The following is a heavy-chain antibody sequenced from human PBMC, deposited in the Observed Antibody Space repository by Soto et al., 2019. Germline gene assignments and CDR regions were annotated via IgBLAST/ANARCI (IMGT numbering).Heavy chain of an antibody. CDR3: ARVADY. V-gene: IGHV4-30-2*01. CDR2: IYQSGSI. Sequence: QLQLQESGSGLVKPSQTLSLTCAVSGGSISSGGYSWSWIRQPPGKGLEGIGYIYQSGSIYYTPSFKSRVTITEDASADYFSLKLSAVAAADTAVYYCARVADYGGQGTLVTVSS. J-gene: IGHJ4*02. CDR1: GGSISSGGYS.